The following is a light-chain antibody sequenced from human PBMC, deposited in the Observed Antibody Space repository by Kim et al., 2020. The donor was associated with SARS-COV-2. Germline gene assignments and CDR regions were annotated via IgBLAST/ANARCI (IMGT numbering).Light chain of an antibody. CDR1: KLGDKY. Sequence: VSPGQTASITCSGDKLGDKYACWYQQKPGQSPVLVIYQDSKRPSGIPERFSGSNSGNTATLTISGTQAMDEADYYCQAWDSSTWVFGGRTKLTVL. CDR3: QAWDSSTWV. CDR2: QDS. J-gene: IGLJ2*01. V-gene: IGLV3-1*01.